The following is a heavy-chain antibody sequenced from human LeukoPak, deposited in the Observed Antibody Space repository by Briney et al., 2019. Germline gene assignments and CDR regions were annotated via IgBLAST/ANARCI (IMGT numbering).Heavy chain of an antibody. D-gene: IGHD3-9*01. CDR1: GYTFTGYY. Sequence: RASVKVSCKASGYTFTGYYMHWVRQAPGQGLEWMGWINPNSGGTNYAQKFQGRVTMTRDTSISTAYMELSRLRSDDTAVYYCARGTYYDILTGYSPDDAFDIWGQGTMVTVSS. CDR2: INPNSGGT. J-gene: IGHJ3*02. CDR3: ARGTYYDILTGYSPDDAFDI. V-gene: IGHV1-2*02.